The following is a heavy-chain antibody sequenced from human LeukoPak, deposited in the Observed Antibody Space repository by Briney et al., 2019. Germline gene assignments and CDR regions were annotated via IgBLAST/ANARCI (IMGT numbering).Heavy chain of an antibody. CDR3: ARDPFSSVPPLAFDI. V-gene: IGHV4-61*02. CDR1: GGSISSGGFY. CDR2: IYPSGST. D-gene: IGHD2-2*01. Sequence: PSQTLSLTCTVSGGSISSGGFYWSWIRQPAGKGLEWIGRIYPSGSTNYNPSLKSRVTISVDTSNNQFSLKLSSVTAADTAVYYCARDPFSSVPPLAFDIWGQGTMVTVSS. J-gene: IGHJ3*02.